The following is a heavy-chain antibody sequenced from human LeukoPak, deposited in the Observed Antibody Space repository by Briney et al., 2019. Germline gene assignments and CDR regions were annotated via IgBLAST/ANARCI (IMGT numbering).Heavy chain of an antibody. D-gene: IGHD3-22*01. CDR3: ARGTYSSGRCDVFDV. J-gene: IGHJ3*01. Sequence: AGRSLRLSCAASGFTLSSSAAMHWVRQAPGKGLEWVAAVSPDGISKYFIDSVKGRFTISSDISKNAVYLEMNSLRPEDTAVYYCARGTYSSGRCDVFDVWGQGTMVTVCS. CDR2: VSPDGISK. CDR1: GFTLSSSA. V-gene: IGHV3-30-3*01.